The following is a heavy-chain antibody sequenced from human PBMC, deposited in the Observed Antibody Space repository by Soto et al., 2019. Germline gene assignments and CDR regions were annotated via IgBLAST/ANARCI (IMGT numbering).Heavy chain of an antibody. D-gene: IGHD1-26*01. Sequence: PGGSLRLSCAASGFTFCGFAMSWVRQAPGKGLEWVSGLSGSADPTYYRDSVKGRFTISRDNSKNMLYLQMNSLRAEDTALYYCAKAAPAASYFYFDSWGPGTLVTVSS. CDR3: AKAAPAASYFYFDS. CDR2: LSGSADPT. V-gene: IGHV3-23*01. J-gene: IGHJ4*02. CDR1: GFTFCGFA.